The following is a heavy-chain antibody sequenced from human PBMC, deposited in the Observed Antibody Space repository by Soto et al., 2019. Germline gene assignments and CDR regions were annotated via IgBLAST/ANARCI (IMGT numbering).Heavy chain of an antibody. J-gene: IGHJ4*02. CDR2: ISGRGGTT. CDR3: AKDRYDSSGYFFNDY. CDR1: GFTFSSYT. Sequence: EVQLLESGGGLVQPGGSLRLSCAASGFTFSSYTMSWVRQAPGKGLEWVSTISGRGGTTYYADSVKGRFTISRDNSRNPLYLQMNSLRAEDTGVYYCAKDRYDSSGYFFNDYWGQGTLVTVSS. D-gene: IGHD3-22*01. V-gene: IGHV3-23*01.